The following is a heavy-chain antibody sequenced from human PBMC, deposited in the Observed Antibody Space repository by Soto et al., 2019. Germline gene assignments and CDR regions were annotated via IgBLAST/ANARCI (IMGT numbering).Heavy chain of an antibody. Sequence: QVQLQESGPGLVKTSETLSLTCSVSGGSLSGYPWSSIRQPAGKGLEWLGRIQTNGNTDYDPSLNSRVTISIATSTDQFSLKVTSVTASDTAVYFCAKGAGPHWFDPWGQGTLVTVSA. CDR1: GGSLSGYP. V-gene: IGHV4-4*07. CDR3: AKGAGPHWFDP. CDR2: IQTNGNT. J-gene: IGHJ5*02.